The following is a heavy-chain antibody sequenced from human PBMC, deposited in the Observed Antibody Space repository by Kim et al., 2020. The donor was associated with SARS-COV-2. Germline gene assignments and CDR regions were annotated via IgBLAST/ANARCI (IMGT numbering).Heavy chain of an antibody. CDR3: ARDPAYIRSSSWIDY. V-gene: IGHV3-7*05. J-gene: IGHJ4*02. D-gene: IGHD6-13*01. CDR1: GFTFSSYW. CDR2: IKQDGSEK. Sequence: GGSLRLSCAASGFTFSSYWMSWVRQAPGKGLEWVANIKQDGSEKYYVDSVKGRFTISRDNAKNSLYLQMNSLRAEDTAVYYCARDPAYIRSSSWIDYWGQGTLVTVSS.